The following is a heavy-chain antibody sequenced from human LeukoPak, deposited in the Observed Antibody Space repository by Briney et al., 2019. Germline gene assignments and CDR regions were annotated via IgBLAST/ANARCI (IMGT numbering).Heavy chain of an antibody. D-gene: IGHD6-13*01. CDR3: AKSPAGGGGSSWYRWFDP. CDR2: ISYDGSNK. V-gene: IGHV3-30-3*02. CDR1: GFTFSSYA. J-gene: IGHJ5*02. Sequence: GRSLRLSCAASGFTFSSYAMHWVRQAPGKGLEWVAVISYDGSNKYYADSVKGRFTISRDNSKNTLYLQMNSLRAEDTAVYYCAKSPAGGGGSSWYRWFDPWGQGTLVTVSS.